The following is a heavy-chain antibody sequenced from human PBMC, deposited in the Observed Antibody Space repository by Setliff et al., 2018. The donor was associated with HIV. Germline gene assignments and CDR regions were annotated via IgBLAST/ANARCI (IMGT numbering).Heavy chain of an antibody. V-gene: IGHV3-7*03. CDR3: VPESSTFVY. J-gene: IGHJ4*02. CDR1: GFTFSDYW. CDR2: IKEGGSEK. D-gene: IGHD2-2*01. Sequence: GGSLRLSCAASGFTFSDYWMSWVRQAPGKGLEWVASIKEGGSEKYYVASVKGRFTMSRDNAKNSLYLQMTDLSVEGTAVYYWVPESSTFVYWGPGTLVTVSS.